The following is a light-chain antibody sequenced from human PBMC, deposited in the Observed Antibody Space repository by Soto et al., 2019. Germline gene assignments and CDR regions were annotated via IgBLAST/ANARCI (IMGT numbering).Light chain of an antibody. Sequence: DIQMTQSPSTLSASVGDRVTFTCRASQSVSIWLAWHQQKPGKAPKLLISGASTLESGVPSRFSGSGSGTEFTLTISSLQPDDFATYYCQQYKNYLTFGQGTKVDIK. J-gene: IGKJ1*01. CDR2: GAS. CDR1: QSVSIW. V-gene: IGKV1-5*01. CDR3: QQYKNYLT.